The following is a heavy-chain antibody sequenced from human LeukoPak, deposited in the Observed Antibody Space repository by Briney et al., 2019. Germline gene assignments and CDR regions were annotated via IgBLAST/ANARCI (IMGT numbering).Heavy chain of an antibody. V-gene: IGHV3-20*04. D-gene: IGHD6-19*01. CDR1: GFTFDEYG. Sequence: GGSLRLSCAASGFTFDEYGMSWVRQVPGKGLEWVSGINWNGGSTGYADSVKGRFTISRDNAKSSLHLQMNSLRAEDTAVYYCARVRGSGWLDYWGQGTLVTVSS. CDR2: INWNGGST. CDR3: ARVRGSGWLDY. J-gene: IGHJ4*02.